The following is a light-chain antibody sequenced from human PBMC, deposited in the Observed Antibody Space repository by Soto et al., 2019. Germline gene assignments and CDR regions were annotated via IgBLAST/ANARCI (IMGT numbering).Light chain of an antibody. V-gene: IGKV2-28*01. CDR3: MQDLQTPWT. CDR1: QSLLNSNGKNY. Sequence: DIVMTQSPLCLPVTPGEPASISCRSRQSLLNSNGKNYMNWYLQKPGQSPQLLIYLGSNRASGVPDRFSGSGSGTDFTLKIRRVEADDLGVYYCMQDLQTPWTFGQGTKVDI. CDR2: LGS. J-gene: IGKJ1*01.